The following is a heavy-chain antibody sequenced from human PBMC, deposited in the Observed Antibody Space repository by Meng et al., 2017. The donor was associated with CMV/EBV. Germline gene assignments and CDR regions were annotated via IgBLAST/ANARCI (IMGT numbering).Heavy chain of an antibody. CDR2: ISYDGSNK. CDR1: GFTFSSYG. Sequence: GESLKISCAASGFTFSSYGMHWVRQAPGKGLEWVAVISYDGSNKYYADSVKGRFTISRDNSKNTLYLQMNSLRAEDTAVYYCAKKAGGSGGWGQGTLVTVSS. D-gene: IGHD3-10*01. V-gene: IGHV3-30*02. CDR3: AKKAGGSGG. J-gene: IGHJ4*02.